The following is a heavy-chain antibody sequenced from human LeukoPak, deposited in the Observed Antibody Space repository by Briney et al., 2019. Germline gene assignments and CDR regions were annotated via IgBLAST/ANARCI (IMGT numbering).Heavy chain of an antibody. CDR1: GGSFSGYY. CDR2: INHSVST. Sequence: PSETLSLTCAVYGGSFSGYYWSWIRQPPGKWLEWIGEINHSVSTNYNPSLKSRVTISVDTSKNQFSLTLSYVTRADTAVYYCARDPWRGYTSGSFDYWGQGTLVTVSS. J-gene: IGHJ4*02. D-gene: IGHD5-18*01. CDR3: ARDPWRGYTSGSFDY. V-gene: IGHV4-34*01.